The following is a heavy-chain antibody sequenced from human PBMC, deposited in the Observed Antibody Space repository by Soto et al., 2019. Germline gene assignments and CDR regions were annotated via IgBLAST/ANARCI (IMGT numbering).Heavy chain of an antibody. V-gene: IGHV1-69*06. J-gene: IGHJ5*02. D-gene: IGHD3-10*01. CDR3: AREGVGGYYGSGRLNWFDP. CDR1: GGTFSSYA. CDR2: IIPIFGTA. Sequence: QVQLVQSGAEVKKPGSSVKVSCKASGGTFSSYAISWVRQAPGQGLEWMGGIIPIFGTANYAQKFQGRVTITAEKSTSTAYMELSSLRSEDTAVYYCAREGVGGYYGSGRLNWFDPWGQGTLVTVSS.